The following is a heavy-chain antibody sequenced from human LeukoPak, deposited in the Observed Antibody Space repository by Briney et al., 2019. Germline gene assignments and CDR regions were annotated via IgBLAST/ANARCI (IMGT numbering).Heavy chain of an antibody. Sequence: GESLKISCKGSGYSFTSYWIGWVRQMPGKGLEWMGIIYPGDSDTRYSPSFQGQVTISADKSISTAYLQWSSLKASDTAMYYCARKMWDYYGSGSFDYWGQGTLATVSS. J-gene: IGHJ4*02. V-gene: IGHV5-51*01. D-gene: IGHD3-10*01. CDR1: GYSFTSYW. CDR2: IYPGDSDT. CDR3: ARKMWDYYGSGSFDY.